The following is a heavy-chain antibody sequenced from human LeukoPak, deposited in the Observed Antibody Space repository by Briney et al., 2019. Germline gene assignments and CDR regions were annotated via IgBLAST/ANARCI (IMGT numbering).Heavy chain of an antibody. CDR3: ARVKRDCSGGTCYSYDY. CDR2: ISGNGDIT. D-gene: IGHD2-15*01. Sequence: GGSLRLSCAASRFTFNTYAVDWVRQAPGKGLEWVSAISGNGDITYYADSVRGRFTISRDNSKNTLYLQMNSLRAEDTAVYYCARVKRDCSGGTCYSYDYWGQGTLVTVSS. CDR1: RFTFNTYA. J-gene: IGHJ4*02. V-gene: IGHV3-23*01.